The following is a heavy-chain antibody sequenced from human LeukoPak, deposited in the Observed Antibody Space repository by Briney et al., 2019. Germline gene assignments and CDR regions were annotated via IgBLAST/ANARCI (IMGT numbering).Heavy chain of an antibody. Sequence: GGSLRLSCAASGFTFSSSSMNWVRQAPGKGLEWVSSISSSSYIYYADSVKGRFTISRDNAKNSLYLQMNSLRAEDTAVYYCAILELANFDYWGQGTLVTVSS. CDR2: ISSSSYI. J-gene: IGHJ4*02. V-gene: IGHV3-21*01. CDR1: GFTFSSSS. CDR3: AILELANFDY. D-gene: IGHD1-7*01.